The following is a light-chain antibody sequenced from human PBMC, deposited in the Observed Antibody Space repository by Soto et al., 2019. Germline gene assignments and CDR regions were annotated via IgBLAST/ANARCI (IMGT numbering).Light chain of an antibody. Sequence: QSALTQSPSVSGAPGQRVSISCTGTSSNIGAGFDVHWYQQLPATAPKLLIYGNNNRPSGVPDRFSGSKSGTSASLAITGLQAEDGADYYCQSYDTSLSGGSVFGTGTKLTVL. V-gene: IGLV1-40*01. CDR2: GNN. CDR1: SSNIGAGFD. J-gene: IGLJ1*01. CDR3: QSYDTSLSGGSV.